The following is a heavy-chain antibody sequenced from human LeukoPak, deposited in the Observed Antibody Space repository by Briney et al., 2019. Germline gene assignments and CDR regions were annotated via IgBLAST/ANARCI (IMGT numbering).Heavy chain of an antibody. CDR3: ARASGPTRLFDY. V-gene: IGHV1-18*01. J-gene: IGHJ4*02. CDR2: ISAYNGNT. CDR1: GYTFTSYG. Sequence: ASVKVSCKASGYTFTSYGISWVRQAPGQGLEWMGWISAYNGNTNYAQKLQGRVTMTTDTSTSTAYMELSRLRSDDTAVYYCARASGPTRLFDYWGQGTLVTVSS.